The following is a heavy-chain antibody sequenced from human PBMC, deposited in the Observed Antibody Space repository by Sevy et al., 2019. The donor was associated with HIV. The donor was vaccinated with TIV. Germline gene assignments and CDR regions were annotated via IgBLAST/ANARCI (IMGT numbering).Heavy chain of an antibody. J-gene: IGHJ6*02. CDR2: IRYDGSNK. Sequence: GGSLRLSCAASGFTFSSYGMHWVRQAPGKGLEGVAFIRYDGSNKYYADSVKGRFTNTRENSKNTLHLQMNSLRDEDTVVYYCTKGQRGLRPNFFFSSRSYYYGMDVWGQGTTVTVSS. D-gene: IGHD5-12*01. CDR1: GFTFSSYG. CDR3: TKGQRGLRPNFFFSSRSYYYGMDV. V-gene: IGHV3-30*02.